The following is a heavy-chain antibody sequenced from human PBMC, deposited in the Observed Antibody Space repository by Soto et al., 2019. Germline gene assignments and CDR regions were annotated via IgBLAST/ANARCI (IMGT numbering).Heavy chain of an antibody. CDR1: GGSINTYY. Sequence: SETLSLTCTVSGGSINTYYWSWIRQPPGKGLEWIGFIYYSGSTNYNPSLKSRVTISVDTSKNQFSLKLNSVTVADTAVYYCGKTSGSGSYHRGWYFDLWGRGTLVTVSS. V-gene: IGHV4-59*01. CDR3: GKTSGSGSYHRGWYFDL. J-gene: IGHJ2*01. CDR2: IYYSGST. D-gene: IGHD3-10*01.